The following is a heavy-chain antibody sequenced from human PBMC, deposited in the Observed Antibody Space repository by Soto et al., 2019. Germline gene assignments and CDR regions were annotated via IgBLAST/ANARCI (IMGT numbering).Heavy chain of an antibody. CDR1: GYTFTGYY. CDR2: INPNSGGT. CDR3: ARVVAVADPSDAFDI. J-gene: IGHJ3*02. Sequence: GASVKVSCKASGYTFTGYYMHWVRQAPGQGLEWMGWINPNSGGTNYAQKFQGWVTMTRDTSFSTAYMELSRLRSDDTAVYYCARVVAVADPSDAFDIWGQGTMVTVSS. V-gene: IGHV1-2*04. D-gene: IGHD6-19*01.